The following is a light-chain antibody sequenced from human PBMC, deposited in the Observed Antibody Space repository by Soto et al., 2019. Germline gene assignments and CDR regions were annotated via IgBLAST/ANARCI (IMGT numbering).Light chain of an antibody. CDR1: SSDVGDYNY. Sequence: QPASVSGSPGQSITISCTGTSSDVGDYNYVSWYQQHPGKAPKVMIYDVSNRPSGVSNRFSGSKSGNTASLTISGLQAEDEADYYCSSYTSSSTLVFGTGTKLTVL. V-gene: IGLV2-14*01. J-gene: IGLJ1*01. CDR3: SSYTSSSTLV. CDR2: DVS.